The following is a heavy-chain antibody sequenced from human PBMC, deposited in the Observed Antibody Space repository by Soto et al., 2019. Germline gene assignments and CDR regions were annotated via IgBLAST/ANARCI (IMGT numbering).Heavy chain of an antibody. CDR1: GGSISSSSYY. D-gene: IGHD1-7*01. Sequence: QLQLQESGPGLVKPSETLSLTCTVSGGSISSSSYYWGWIRQPPGKGLEWIESIYYSGSTYYNPSLKSRVTISVDTSKNQSSLKLSSVTAADTAVYYCARSNWNYGWGFDYWGQGTLVTVSS. CDR3: ARSNWNYGWGFDY. CDR2: IYYSGST. V-gene: IGHV4-39*01. J-gene: IGHJ4*02.